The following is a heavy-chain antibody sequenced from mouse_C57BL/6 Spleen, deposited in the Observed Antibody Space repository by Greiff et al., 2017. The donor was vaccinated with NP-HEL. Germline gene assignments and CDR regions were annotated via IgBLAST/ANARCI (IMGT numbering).Heavy chain of an antibody. J-gene: IGHJ3*01. CDR2: IDPNSGGT. CDR3: ARGSGIYYGNYEGFAY. CDR1: GYTFTSYW. V-gene: IGHV1-72*01. D-gene: IGHD2-1*01. Sequence: QVQLQQPGAELVKPGASVKLSCKASGYTFTSYWMHWVKQRPGRGLEWIGRIDPNSGGTKYNEKFKSKATLTVDKPSSTAYMQLSSLTSEDSAVYYCARGSGIYYGNYEGFAYWGQGTLVTVSA.